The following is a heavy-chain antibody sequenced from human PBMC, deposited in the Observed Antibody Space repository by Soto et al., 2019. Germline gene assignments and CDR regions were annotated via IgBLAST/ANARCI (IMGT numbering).Heavy chain of an antibody. CDR1: GLTLDDHA. D-gene: IGHD3-22*01. V-gene: IGHV3-9*01. J-gene: IGHJ4*02. CDR3: TSDVNPHYYDNIRHFDN. CDR2: ISWNGANK. Sequence: GGSLRLSCAASGLTLDDHAMHWVRQAPGKGLEWVSGISWNGANKGYADSVKGRFIISRDNAKKSLNLQMNSLRDEDTPIYYCTSDVNPHYYDNIRHFDNWGQGTLVTVSS.